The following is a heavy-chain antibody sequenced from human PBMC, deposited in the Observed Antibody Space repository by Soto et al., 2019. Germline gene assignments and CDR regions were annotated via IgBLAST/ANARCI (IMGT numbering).Heavy chain of an antibody. D-gene: IGHD3-22*01. CDR2: IKSKTDGGTT. CDR1: GFTFSNAW. V-gene: IGHV3-15*01. Sequence: PGGSLRLSCAAAGFTFSNAWMSWVRQAPGKGLEWVGRIKSKTDGGTTDYAAPVKGRFTISRDDSKNTLYLQMNSLKTEDTAVYYCTTACADGMDSRCDSSGYYEAVPDDAFDIWGQGTMVTVSS. CDR3: TTACADGMDSRCDSSGYYEAVPDDAFDI. J-gene: IGHJ3*02.